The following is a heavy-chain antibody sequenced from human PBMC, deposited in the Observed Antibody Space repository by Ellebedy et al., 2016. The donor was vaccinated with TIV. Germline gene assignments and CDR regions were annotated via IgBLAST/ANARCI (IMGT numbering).Heavy chain of an antibody. V-gene: IGHV1-8*02. CDR1: GYTFTGYV. D-gene: IGHD2-2*01. J-gene: IGHJ4*02. CDR3: ARSPRGNATKDY. Sequence: ASVKVSXXASGYTFTGYVIHWVRQAPGQGLEWMGWMNPQSGKTGFPQRFQGRVAMTRDTSISTAYMELASLTSEDTAVYYCARSPRGNATKDYWGQGTLVTVSS. CDR2: MNPQSGKT.